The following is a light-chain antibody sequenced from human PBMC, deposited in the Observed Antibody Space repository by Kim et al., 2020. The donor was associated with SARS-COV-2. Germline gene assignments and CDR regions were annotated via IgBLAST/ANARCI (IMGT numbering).Light chain of an antibody. V-gene: IGKV3-15*01. CDR3: QQYNQWPGT. Sequence: VSLGESVTLSCRASHRASSNLAWHQQKRGQAPRLLIYGTSTRATGIPARFSGSGSGTEFTLTISSLQSEDFAVYYCQQYNQWPGTFGQGTKVDIK. CDR1: HRASSN. J-gene: IGKJ1*01. CDR2: GTS.